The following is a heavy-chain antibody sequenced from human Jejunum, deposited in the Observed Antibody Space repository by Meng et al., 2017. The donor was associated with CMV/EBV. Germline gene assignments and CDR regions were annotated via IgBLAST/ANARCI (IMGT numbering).Heavy chain of an antibody. Sequence: QVQLVGFGGGVVQPGGSLTLACAASGFTFSCYGMHWVRQAPGKGLEWVALIRYDGSKQFYTDSVKGRFTVSRDNSKNAVYLQMNSLRGEDTAVYYCAKDNWTPDYWGQGTLVTVSS. CDR2: IRYDGSKQ. CDR3: AKDNWTPDY. CDR1: GFTFSCYG. V-gene: IGHV3-30*02. D-gene: IGHD1-20*01. J-gene: IGHJ4*02.